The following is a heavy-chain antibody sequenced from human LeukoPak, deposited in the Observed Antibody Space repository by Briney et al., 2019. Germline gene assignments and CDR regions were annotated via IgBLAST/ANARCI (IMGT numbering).Heavy chain of an antibody. D-gene: IGHD3-22*01. J-gene: IGHJ3*02. V-gene: IGHV3-21*01. CDR1: GLTFTSYG. CDR2: ISSSGTYV. Sequence: PGGSLTLSCAASGLTFTSYGMNWLRQATGKGLEWVSSISSSGTYVHYVDSGKGRFTISRVNAKNSLYLQMNSMRAEDTAVYYCASPADYDSSVFDTWGQGTMVTVSA. CDR3: ASPADYDSSVFDT.